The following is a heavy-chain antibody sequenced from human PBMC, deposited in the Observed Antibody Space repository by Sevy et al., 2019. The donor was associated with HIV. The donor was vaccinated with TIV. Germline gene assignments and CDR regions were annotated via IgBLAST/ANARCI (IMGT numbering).Heavy chain of an antibody. CDR1: GFTFSSYA. CDR3: ARGGSHLITMIVVVIEYYFDY. Sequence: GGSLRLSCAASGFTFSSYAMHWVRQAPGKGLEWVAVISYDGSNKYYADSVKGRFTISRDNSKNTLYLQMNSLRAEDTAVYYCARGGSHLITMIVVVIEYYFDYWGQGTLVTVSS. D-gene: IGHD3-22*01. V-gene: IGHV3-30*04. J-gene: IGHJ4*02. CDR2: ISYDGSNK.